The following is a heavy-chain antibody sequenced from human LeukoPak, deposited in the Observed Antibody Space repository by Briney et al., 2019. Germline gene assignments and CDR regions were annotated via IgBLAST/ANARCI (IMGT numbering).Heavy chain of an antibody. D-gene: IGHD5-24*01. CDR2: IIPIYGTA. J-gene: IGHJ5*02. Sequence: ASVKVSCKASGGTFSNYPIIWVRQAPGRGLEWLGGIIPIYGTANYALMFQGRITLTAHESTATAYMELRSLASDDTAMYFCATHTGGYNYWWFDIWGQGTLVTVSS. CDR3: ATHTGGYNYWWFDI. CDR1: GGTFSNYP. V-gene: IGHV1-69*13.